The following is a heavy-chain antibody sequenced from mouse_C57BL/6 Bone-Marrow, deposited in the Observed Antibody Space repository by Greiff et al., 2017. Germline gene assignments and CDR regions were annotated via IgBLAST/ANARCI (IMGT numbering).Heavy chain of an antibody. CDR3: ARDRVVAPSYWYFDV. D-gene: IGHD1-1*01. CDR1: GFTFSSYA. Sequence: EVQGVESGGGLVKPGGSLKLSCAASGFTFSSYAMSWVRQTPEKRLEWVATISDGGSYTYYPDNVKGRFTISRDNAKNNLYLQMSHLKSEDTAMYYCARDRVVAPSYWYFDVWGTGTTVTVSS. J-gene: IGHJ1*03. V-gene: IGHV5-4*01. CDR2: ISDGGSYT.